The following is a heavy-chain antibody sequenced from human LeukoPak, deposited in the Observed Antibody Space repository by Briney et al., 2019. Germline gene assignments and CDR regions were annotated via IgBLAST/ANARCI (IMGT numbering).Heavy chain of an antibody. D-gene: IGHD6-19*01. Sequence: SETLSLTCSASGASTSDKYWSWIRQSPGRTLEWIGHIYNGRNTKYNPSLTSRVTISVDTSKNQFSLSLTSVTAADTAMYYCAQTTGWPGFDFWGPGALVTVSS. CDR2: IYNGRNT. CDR1: GASTSDKY. V-gene: IGHV4-59*08. J-gene: IGHJ4*02. CDR3: AQTTGWPGFDF.